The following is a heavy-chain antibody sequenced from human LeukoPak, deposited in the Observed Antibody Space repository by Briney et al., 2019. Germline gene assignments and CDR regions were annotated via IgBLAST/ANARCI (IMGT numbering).Heavy chain of an antibody. J-gene: IGHJ4*02. CDR1: GGSISSGGYY. CDR3: ARGACSGGSCYEFDY. Sequence: SETLSLTCTVSGGSISSGGYYWSWIRQHPGTGLEWIGYIYYSGSTYYNPSLKSRVTISVDTSKNQFSLKLSSVTAAYTAVYYCARGACSGGSCYEFDYWGQGTLVTVSS. V-gene: IGHV4-31*03. CDR2: IYYSGST. D-gene: IGHD2-15*01.